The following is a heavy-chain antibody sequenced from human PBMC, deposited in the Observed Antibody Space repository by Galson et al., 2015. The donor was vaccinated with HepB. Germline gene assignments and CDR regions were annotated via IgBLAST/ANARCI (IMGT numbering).Heavy chain of an antibody. J-gene: IGHJ4*02. V-gene: IGHV5-51*01. CDR3: ARRRGVVFGTDDY. Sequence: QSGAEVKKPGESLKISCKASGYSFTTYWIGWVRQMPGKGLEWMGMIYPGDSESRYSPSFQGQVTIPADKSITTTYLQWSSLKASDTAIYYCARRRGVVFGTDDYWGQGTLVTVSS. CDR2: IYPGDSES. CDR1: GYSFTTYW. D-gene: IGHD3-10*01.